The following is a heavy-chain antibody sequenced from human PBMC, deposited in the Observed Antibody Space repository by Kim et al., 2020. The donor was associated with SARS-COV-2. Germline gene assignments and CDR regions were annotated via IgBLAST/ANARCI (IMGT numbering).Heavy chain of an antibody. J-gene: IGHJ4*02. CDR3: AKEDRAAPGSLDY. V-gene: IGHV3-66*01. CDR2: FYSGGKT. Sequence: GGSLRLSCAASGFSVSTNYMNWVRQAPGKGLEWVSGFYSGGKTYYEDSVEGRFTISRDSSKNTLYLEMNSLGVDDTAVYYCAKEDRAAPGSLDYWGQGTLVTVSS. CDR1: GFSVSTNY. D-gene: IGHD6-13*01.